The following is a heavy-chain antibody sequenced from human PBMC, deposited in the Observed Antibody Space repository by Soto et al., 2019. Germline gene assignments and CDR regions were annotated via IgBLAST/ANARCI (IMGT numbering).Heavy chain of an antibody. CDR1: GFTVSNNY. V-gene: IGHV3-53*01. D-gene: IGHD3-22*01. J-gene: IGHJ3*01. CDR3: ARGLKIRYDAFDL. CDR2: IYSDGST. Sequence: GGSLRLSCAPSGFTVSNNYMNWVRQAPGKGLEWVSIIYSDGSTYYADYVKGRFTISRDNSKNTLYLQMDSLRAEDTAVYFCARGLKIRYDAFDLWGPGTMVTVSS.